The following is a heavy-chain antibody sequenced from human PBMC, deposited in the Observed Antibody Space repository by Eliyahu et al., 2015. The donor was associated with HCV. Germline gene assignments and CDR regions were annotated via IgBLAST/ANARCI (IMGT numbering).Heavy chain of an antibody. CDR2: IXXSGST. CDR1: GGSISSYY. Sequence: QVQLQESGPGLVKPSETLSLTCTVSGGSISSYYWXWIRQPPGKGLEWMGYIXXSGSTNYNPSLKSRVTISLDTSKNQFSLKLSSVTAADTAVYYCARESEGLRGYSLYFDYWGQGTLVTVSS. CDR3: ARESEGLRGYSLYFDY. V-gene: IGHV4-59*01. J-gene: IGHJ4*02. D-gene: IGHD3-16*01.